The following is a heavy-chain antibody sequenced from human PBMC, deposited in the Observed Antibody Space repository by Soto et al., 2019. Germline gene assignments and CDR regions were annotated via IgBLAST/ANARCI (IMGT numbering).Heavy chain of an antibody. V-gene: IGHV4-34*01. CDR3: ARGGGLNSCYVDY. Sequence: SETLSLTCAVYGGSFSGYYWSWIRQPPGKGLEWIGEINHSGSTNYNPSLKSRVTISVDTSKNLFSLKLSYVTAADTAVYYCARGGGLNSCYVDYWGQGTLVTVSS. CDR2: INHSGST. CDR1: GGSFSGYY. J-gene: IGHJ4*02. D-gene: IGHD2-2*01.